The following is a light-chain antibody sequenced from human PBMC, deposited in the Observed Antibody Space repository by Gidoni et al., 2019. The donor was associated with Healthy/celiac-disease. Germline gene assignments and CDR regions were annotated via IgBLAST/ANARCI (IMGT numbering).Light chain of an antibody. J-gene: IGKJ2*04. CDR1: QSVSSY. Sequence: ESVLTQSPATLSLSPGERATLSCRASQSVSSYLAWYQQKPGQAPRLLIYDASNRATGSPASFSGSGSGTDFTLTISSLEPEDFAVYYCQQRSNWPPRSSFGQXTKLEIK. CDR3: QQRSNWPPRSS. V-gene: IGKV3-11*01. CDR2: DAS.